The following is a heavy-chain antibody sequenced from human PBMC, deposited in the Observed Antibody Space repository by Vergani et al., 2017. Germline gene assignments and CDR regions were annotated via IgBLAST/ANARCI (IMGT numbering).Heavy chain of an antibody. CDR1: GYSISSGYY. CDR2: IYHSGST. V-gene: IGHV4-38-2*02. CDR3: ASGTEYGDYSAY. Sequence: QVQLQESGPGLVKPSETLSLTCTVSGYSISSGYYWGWIRQPPGKGLEWIGSIYHSGSTYYNPSLKSRVTISVDTSKNQFSLKLSSVTAADTAVYYCASGTEYGDYSAYWGRGTLVTVSS. D-gene: IGHD4-17*01. J-gene: IGHJ4*02.